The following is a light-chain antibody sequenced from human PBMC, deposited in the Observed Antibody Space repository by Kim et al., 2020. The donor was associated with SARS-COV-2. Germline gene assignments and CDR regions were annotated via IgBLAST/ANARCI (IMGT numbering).Light chain of an antibody. CDR2: AAS. CDR3: QQFRFYPPA. J-gene: IGKJ4*01. Sequence: SASAGDRVTITCRASQDISNHLAWFQQIPGKAPKPLIYAASNLQGGVPARFGGSGSGTQFTLTIGSLQPEDVATYYCQQFRFYPPAFGGGTKVEI. CDR1: QDISNH. V-gene: IGKV1-16*01.